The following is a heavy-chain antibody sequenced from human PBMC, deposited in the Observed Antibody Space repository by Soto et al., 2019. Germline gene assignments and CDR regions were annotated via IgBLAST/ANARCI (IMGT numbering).Heavy chain of an antibody. CDR3: ATRVSISGVVISWFDP. D-gene: IGHD3-3*01. V-gene: IGHV1-69*01. CDR1: GGTFSSYS. J-gene: IGHJ5*01. CDR2: IIPILGTV. Sequence: QVQLVQSGAEVKEPGSSVKVSCKASGGTFSSYSISWVRQAPGQGLEWMGGIIPILGTVQYAQMFQGRLTITADESTSTAYMELSRLKSDDTAVYYCATRVSISGVVISWFDPWGRGTVVTVSS.